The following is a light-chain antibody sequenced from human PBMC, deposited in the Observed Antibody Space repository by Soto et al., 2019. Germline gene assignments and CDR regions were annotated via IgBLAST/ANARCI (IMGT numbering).Light chain of an antibody. CDR2: KGN. Sequence: QSALAQPASVSGSPGQSITISCTGTSYDVGAYKSVSWYQQLPHKAPQVILYKGNQRPSRVSSRFSGSTSGNAASLTISGLQADDEADYFCCSSAPESTYVFXTGTKVTVL. CDR1: SYDVGAYKS. V-gene: IGLV2-23*01. J-gene: IGLJ1*01. CDR3: CSSAPESTYV.